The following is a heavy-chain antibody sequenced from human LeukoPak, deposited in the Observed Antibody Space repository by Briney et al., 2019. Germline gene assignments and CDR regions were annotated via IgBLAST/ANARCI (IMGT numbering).Heavy chain of an antibody. V-gene: IGHV1-24*01. CDR2: FAPEDGET. Sequence: ASVKVSCKVSGYTLTELSMHWVRQAPGKGLEWMGGFAPEDGETIYAQKFQGRVTMTEDTSTDTAYMELSSLRSEDTAVYYCATVWVPAAMGKRDLDYWGQGTLVTVCS. D-gene: IGHD2-2*01. CDR3: ATVWVPAAMGKRDLDY. CDR1: GYTLTELS. J-gene: IGHJ4*02.